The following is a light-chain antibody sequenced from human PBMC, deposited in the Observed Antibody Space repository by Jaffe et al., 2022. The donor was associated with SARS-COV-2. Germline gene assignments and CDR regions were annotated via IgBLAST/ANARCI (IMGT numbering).Light chain of an antibody. CDR1: ALPKQY. J-gene: IGLJ3*02. CDR2: KDS. V-gene: IGLV3-25*03. Sequence: SYELTQPPSVSVSPGQTARITCSGDALPKQYAYWYQQKPGQAPVLVIYKDSERPSGIPERFSGSSSGTTVTLTISGVQAEDEADYYCQSADSSLKVFGGGTKLTVL. CDR3: QSADSSLKV.